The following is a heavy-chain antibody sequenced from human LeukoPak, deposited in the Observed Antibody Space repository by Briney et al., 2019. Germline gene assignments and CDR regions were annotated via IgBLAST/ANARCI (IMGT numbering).Heavy chain of an antibody. J-gene: IGHJ6*03. Sequence: GGSLRLSCAASGFTLGSYWMNWVRQAPGTGLEWVATIKLDGSETYYADSVKGRFTISRDTAKNSLYLRMDGLRAEDTAVYYCARDDRRLHQVVFDVNFYHYYMDVWGKGTTVTVSS. CDR2: IKLDGSET. V-gene: IGHV3-7*01. CDR1: GFTLGSYW. D-gene: IGHD2-21*01. CDR3: ARDDRRLHQVVFDVNFYHYYMDV.